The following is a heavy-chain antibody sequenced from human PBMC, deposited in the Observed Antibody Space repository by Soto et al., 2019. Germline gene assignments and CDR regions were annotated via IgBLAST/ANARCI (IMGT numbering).Heavy chain of an antibody. J-gene: IGHJ4*02. CDR2: IIPFLGLP. Sequence: QVQLVQSGAELKKPGSSVKVSCKVSGGTFTTYTITWVRQAPGQGLEWMGRIIPFLGLPNPAQKFRDRITFTADKSTNTAVMEITSLRSEDTAVYYWIVDVKTGVVYFDFWGQGTLVTVSS. CDR1: GGTFTTYT. D-gene: IGHD2-21*01. CDR3: IVDVKTGVVYFDF. V-gene: IGHV1-69*02.